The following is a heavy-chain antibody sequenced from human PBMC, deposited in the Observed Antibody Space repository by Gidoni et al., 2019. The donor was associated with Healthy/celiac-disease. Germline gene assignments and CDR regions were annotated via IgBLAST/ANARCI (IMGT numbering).Heavy chain of an antibody. CDR3: ASLGVEGVDY. D-gene: IGHD3-16*01. V-gene: IGHV4-39*01. CDR2: IYYSGST. Sequence: QLQLQESGPGLVKPSETLSLTCTVSGGSISSSSYYWGWIRQPPGKGLEWIGSIYYSGSTYYNPSLKRRVTISVDTSKNQFSLKLSSVTAADTAVYYCASLGVEGVDYWGQGTLVTVSS. CDR1: GGSISSSSYY. J-gene: IGHJ4*02.